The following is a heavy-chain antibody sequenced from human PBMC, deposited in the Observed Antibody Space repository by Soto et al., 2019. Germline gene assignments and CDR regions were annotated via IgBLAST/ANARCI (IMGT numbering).Heavy chain of an antibody. D-gene: IGHD6-13*01. V-gene: IGHV4-31*03. CDR2: IYYSGST. J-gene: IGHJ5*02. Sequence: SETLSLTCTVSGGSISSGGYYWSWIRQHPGKGLEWIGYIYYSGSTYHNPSLKSRVTISVDTSKNQFSLKLSSVTAADTAVYYCARAPRIAAGGTKNWFDPWGQGTLVTVSS. CDR3: ARAPRIAAGGTKNWFDP. CDR1: GGSISSGGYY.